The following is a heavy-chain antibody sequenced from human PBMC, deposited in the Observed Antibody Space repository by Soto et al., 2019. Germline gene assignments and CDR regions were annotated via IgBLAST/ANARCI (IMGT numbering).Heavy chain of an antibody. J-gene: IGHJ5*02. CDR3: ARQEEVEGLLNWFDP. Sequence: ASVKVSCKASGYTFTGYYMHWVRQAPGQGLEWMGWINPNSGGTNYAQKFQGRVTMTRDTSISTAYMELSRLRSDDTAVYYCARQEEVEGLLNWFDPRGQGTLVTVSS. D-gene: IGHD3-3*01. V-gene: IGHV1-2*02. CDR2: INPNSGGT. CDR1: GYTFTGYY.